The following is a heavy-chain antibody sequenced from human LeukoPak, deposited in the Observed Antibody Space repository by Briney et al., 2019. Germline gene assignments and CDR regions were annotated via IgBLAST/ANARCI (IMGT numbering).Heavy chain of an antibody. CDR2: ISAYNGNT. CDR3: ARGLYSSWLFDP. D-gene: IGHD6-13*01. V-gene: IGHV1-18*01. Sequence: ASVKVSCKASGYTFTSYGISWVRQAPGQGLEWMGWISAYNGNTNYAQKFQGRVTITADKSTSTAYMELSSLRSEDTAVYYCARGLYSSWLFDPWGQGTLVTVSS. CDR1: GYTFTSYG. J-gene: IGHJ5*02.